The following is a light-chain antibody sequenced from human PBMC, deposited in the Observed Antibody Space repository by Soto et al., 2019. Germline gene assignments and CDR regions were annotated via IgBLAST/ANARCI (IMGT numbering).Light chain of an antibody. CDR1: QSISSY. Sequence: DIQMTQSPSSLSASLGDRVTITCRASQSISSYLNWYQQKTGKAPKILIYAESSLQSGVPSRFSGSGSGTELLLTISSLPPDDFSTYYCQQYNSYTWTXGQGTKVDI. J-gene: IGKJ1*01. V-gene: IGKV1-39*01. CDR2: AES. CDR3: QQYNSYTWT.